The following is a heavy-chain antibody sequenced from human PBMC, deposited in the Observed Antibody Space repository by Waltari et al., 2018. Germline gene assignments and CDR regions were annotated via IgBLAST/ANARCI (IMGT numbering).Heavy chain of an antibody. CDR3: ARTENLSYNYYMDV. CDR1: GFSLSNARMG. Sequence: QVTLKESGPVLVKPTETLTLTCTVSGFSLSNARMGVSWIRPPPGKALEVIAHICWNDEKADSISLKSRITSAKDTTKSQVVLTRINMDPVDIATYDWARTENLSYNYYMDVWGKGTTVTISS. CDR2: ICWNDEK. J-gene: IGHJ6*03. V-gene: IGHV2-26*01.